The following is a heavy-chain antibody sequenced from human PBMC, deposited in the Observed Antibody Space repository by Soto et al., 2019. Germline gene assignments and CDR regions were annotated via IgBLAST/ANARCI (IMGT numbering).Heavy chain of an antibody. Sequence: QVQLQESGPGLVKPSQTLSLTCTVSGGSISTVDYWWSWIRQSPDMGLEWIGHIYDGGRTYNNPSLESRVTMSVDKSKSQLSLTLSSVSAADTAVYYCARGPSWDKVDSWGQGTLVTVSS. CDR2: IYDGGRT. J-gene: IGHJ4*02. CDR1: GGSISTVDYW. D-gene: IGHD1-26*01. CDR3: ARGPSWDKVDS. V-gene: IGHV4-30-4*01.